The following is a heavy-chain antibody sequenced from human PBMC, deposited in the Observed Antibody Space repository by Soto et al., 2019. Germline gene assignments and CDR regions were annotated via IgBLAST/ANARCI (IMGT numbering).Heavy chain of an antibody. V-gene: IGHV3-21*01. D-gene: IGHD3-9*01. J-gene: IGHJ4*02. CDR1: GFTFGSYS. CDR3: ARTPTDYDILTGYYIDPHFDY. CDR2: ISSSSSYI. Sequence: PGGSLRLSCAASGFTFGSYSMNWVGQGPGKGLEWVSSISSSSSYIYYADSVKGRFTISRDNAKNSLYLQMNSLRAEDTAVYYCARTPTDYDILTGYYIDPHFDYWGQGT.